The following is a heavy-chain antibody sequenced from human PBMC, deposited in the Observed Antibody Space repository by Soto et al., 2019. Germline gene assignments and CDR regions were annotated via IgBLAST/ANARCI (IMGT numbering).Heavy chain of an antibody. CDR3: ARPRGWNYRNNNAYYGMDV. CDR1: GFTFSSYG. CDR2: IGNDGSDE. V-gene: IGHV3-33*01. J-gene: IGHJ6*02. Sequence: QVQLVESGGGVVQPGRSQRLSCLASGFTFSSYGMHWVRQAPGKGLEWVTHIGNDGSDEQYADSVKGRFTISRDNSKNTLYLHMHDLRVEDTALYYCARPRGWNYRNNNAYYGMDVWGQGTTVTVSS. D-gene: IGHD1-7*01.